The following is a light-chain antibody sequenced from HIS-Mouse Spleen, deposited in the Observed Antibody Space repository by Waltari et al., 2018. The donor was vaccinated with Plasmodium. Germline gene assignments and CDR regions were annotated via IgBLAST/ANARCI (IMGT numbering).Light chain of an antibody. CDR3: QQYNNWSFT. Sequence: EIVMTQSPATLSVSPGERATLTCRASQRVSSNLAWYQQKPGQAPSLLIYGASTRATGIPARFSGSWSGTEFTLTISSLQSEDFAVYYCQQYNNWSFTFGPGTKVDIK. J-gene: IGKJ3*01. CDR1: QRVSSN. V-gene: IGKV3-15*01. CDR2: GAS.